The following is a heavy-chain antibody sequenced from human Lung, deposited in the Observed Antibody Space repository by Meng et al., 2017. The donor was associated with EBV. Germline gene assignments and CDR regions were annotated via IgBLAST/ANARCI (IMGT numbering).Heavy chain of an antibody. D-gene: IGHD3-22*01. CDR3: ARGDYYDSSGLDY. J-gene: IGHJ4*02. Sequence: QVEPCQAGSNLKRPLALVKVSCKASGYTFTSYAMNWVRQAPGQGLEWMEWINTNTGNPTYAQGFTGRFVFSLDTSVSTAYLQISSLKAEDTAVYYCARGDYYDSSGLDYWCQGTLVTVSS. CDR2: INTNTGNP. V-gene: IGHV7-4-1*02. CDR1: GYTFTSYA.